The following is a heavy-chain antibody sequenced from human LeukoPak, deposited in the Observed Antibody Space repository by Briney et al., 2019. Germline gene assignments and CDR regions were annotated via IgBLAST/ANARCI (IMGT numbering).Heavy chain of an antibody. J-gene: IGHJ4*02. D-gene: IGHD6-19*01. V-gene: IGHV3-23*01. Sequence: GGSLRLSCTASGFTFSSYAMSWVRQALGKGLGWVSGISGSGGSTFYADSVKGRFTISRDNSKNTLYLQLNSLRAEDTAVYYCAKMGSSSGWYREFDYWGQGTLVTVSS. CDR2: ISGSGGST. CDR1: GFTFSSYA. CDR3: AKMGSSSGWYREFDY.